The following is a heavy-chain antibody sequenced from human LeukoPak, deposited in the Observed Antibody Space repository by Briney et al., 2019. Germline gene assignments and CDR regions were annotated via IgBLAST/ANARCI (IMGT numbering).Heavy chain of an antibody. J-gene: IGHJ6*03. D-gene: IGHD3-22*01. CDR1: GYTFTSYY. V-gene: IGHV1-46*01. Sequence: ASVKVSCKASGYTFTSYYMHWVRQAPGQGLEWMGIINPSGGSTSYAQKFQGRVTMTRDTSTSTAYMELRSLRSDDTAVYYCARAPELYYYDSSGYPRDYYYYYMDVWGKGTTVTVSS. CDR3: ARAPELYYYDSSGYPRDYYYYYMDV. CDR2: INPSGGST.